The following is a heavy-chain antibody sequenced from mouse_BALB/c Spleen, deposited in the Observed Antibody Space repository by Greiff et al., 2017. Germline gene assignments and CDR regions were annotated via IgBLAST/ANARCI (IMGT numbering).Heavy chain of an antibody. CDR1: GDSITSGY. V-gene: IGHV3-8*02. CDR2: ISYSGST. J-gene: IGHJ2*01. Sequence: VQLKESGPSLVKPSQTLSLTCSVTGDSITSGYWNWIRKFPGNKLEYMGYISYSGSTYYNPSLKSRISITRDTSKNQYYLQLNSVTTEDTATYYCARKGLRGNYFDYWGQGTTLTVSS. D-gene: IGHD3-1*01. CDR3: ARKGLRGNYFDY.